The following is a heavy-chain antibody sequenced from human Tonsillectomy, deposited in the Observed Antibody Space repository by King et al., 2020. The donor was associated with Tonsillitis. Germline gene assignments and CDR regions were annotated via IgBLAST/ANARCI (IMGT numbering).Heavy chain of an antibody. D-gene: IGHD6-13*01. CDR3: ASGAAAPGSWFDP. CDR1: GGTFSSYT. CDR2: IIPIFDTA. V-gene: IGHV1-69*01. J-gene: IGHJ5*02. Sequence: QLVQSGAEVKKPGSSVKVSCKASGGTFSSYTINWVRQAPGQGLEWMGGIIPIFDTAHYDLKFQGRVIITADESTSTAYMELSSLRSDDTAVYYCASGAAAPGSWFDPWGQGTPVIVSS.